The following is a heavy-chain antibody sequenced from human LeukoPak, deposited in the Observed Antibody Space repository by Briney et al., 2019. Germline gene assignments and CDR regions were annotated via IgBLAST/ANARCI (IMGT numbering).Heavy chain of an antibody. CDR2: INHSGST. D-gene: IGHD3-9*01. Sequence: SETLSLTCAVYGGSFSGYYWSWIRQPPAKGLEWIGEINHSGSTNYNPSLKSRVTISVDTSKNQFSLKLSSVTAADTAVYYCARGRSSDILTGYAMAPDFDYWGQGTLVTVSS. V-gene: IGHV4-34*01. CDR3: ARGRSSDILTGYAMAPDFDY. J-gene: IGHJ4*02. CDR1: GGSFSGYY.